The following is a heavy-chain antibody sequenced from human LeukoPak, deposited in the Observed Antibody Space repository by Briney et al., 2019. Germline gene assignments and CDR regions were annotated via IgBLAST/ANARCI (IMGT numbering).Heavy chain of an antibody. CDR3: ARDMGTGRAFDI. CDR2: INSNSGDT. CDR1: GYSFTAYY. D-gene: IGHD1-1*01. Sequence: ASVRVSCKASGYSFTAYYMHWVRQAPGQGLEWMGWINSNSGDTNYAQNFQGRVTMTRDTSISTAYMELSRLKSDDTALYYCARDMGTGRAFDICRRGTKVTVSS. V-gene: IGHV1-2*02. J-gene: IGHJ3*02.